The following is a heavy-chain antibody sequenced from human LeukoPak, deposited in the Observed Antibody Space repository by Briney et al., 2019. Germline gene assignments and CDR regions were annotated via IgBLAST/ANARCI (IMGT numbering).Heavy chain of an antibody. CDR1: GGSFSGYY. D-gene: IGHD3-22*01. Sequence: SETLSLTCAVYGGSFSGYYWSWIRQPPGKGLECIGEINHSGSTNYNPSLKSRVTISVDTSKNRFSLKLSSVTAADTAVYYCARRYDSSGFNWFDPWGQGTLVTVSP. CDR3: ARRYDSSGFNWFDP. J-gene: IGHJ5*02. CDR2: INHSGST. V-gene: IGHV4-34*01.